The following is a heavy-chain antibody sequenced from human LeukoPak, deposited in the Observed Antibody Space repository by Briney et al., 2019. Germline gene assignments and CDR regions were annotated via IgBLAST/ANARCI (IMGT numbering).Heavy chain of an antibody. J-gene: IGHJ5*02. D-gene: IGHD3-22*01. Sequence: ASVKVSCKASGYTFAGYYVHWVRQAPGQGPEWMGWINPNSGGTDYAQRFQGRVTMTRDTSLSTAYMELSRLKSDDTAVYYCARGKDNSGYWGRWWFDPWGQGTLVTVSS. CDR2: INPNSGGT. CDR3: ARGKDNSGYWGRWWFDP. V-gene: IGHV1-2*02. CDR1: GYTFAGYY.